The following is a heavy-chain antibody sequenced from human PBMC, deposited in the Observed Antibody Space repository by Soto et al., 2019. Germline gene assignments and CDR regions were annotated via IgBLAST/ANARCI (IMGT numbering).Heavy chain of an antibody. CDR1: GFTFSSYS. Sequence: EVQLVESGGGLVKPGGSLRLSCAASGFTFSSYSMNWVRQAPGKGLEWVSSISSSSSYIYYADSVKGRFTISRDNAKNSLYLQRNSLRAEDTAVYYCARAEAHLIAVAYPDYWGQGTLVTVSS. J-gene: IGHJ4*02. CDR2: ISSSSSYI. CDR3: ARAEAHLIAVAYPDY. D-gene: IGHD6-19*01. V-gene: IGHV3-21*01.